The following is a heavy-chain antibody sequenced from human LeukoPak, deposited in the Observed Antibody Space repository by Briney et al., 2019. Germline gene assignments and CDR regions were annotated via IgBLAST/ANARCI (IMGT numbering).Heavy chain of an antibody. D-gene: IGHD3-3*01. J-gene: IGHJ6*03. V-gene: IGHV3-23*01. CDR1: GFTFSSYA. CDR2: ISNSGGST. CDR3: AGKAEWRSGLIYYYYMDV. Sequence: PGGSLRLSCAASGFTFSSYAMSWIRQAPGKGLEWVSGISNSGGSTYYAHSVKGRFTVSRDHSKNTLYLQMNSLRAEDTAVYYCAGKAEWRSGLIYYYYMDVWGKGTTVTVSS.